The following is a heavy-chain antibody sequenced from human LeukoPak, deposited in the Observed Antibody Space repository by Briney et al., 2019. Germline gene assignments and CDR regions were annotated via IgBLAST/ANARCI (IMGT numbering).Heavy chain of an antibody. CDR3: ARSEIAAAGLIDY. CDR1: GGSISSSSYY. Sequence: SETLSLTCTVSGGSISSSSYYWGWIRQPPGQGLEWIGSIYYSGSTYYNPSLKSRVTISVDTSKNQFSLKLSSVTAADTAVYYCARSEIAAAGLIDYWGQGTLVTVSS. D-gene: IGHD6-13*01. J-gene: IGHJ4*02. CDR2: IYYSGST. V-gene: IGHV4-39*01.